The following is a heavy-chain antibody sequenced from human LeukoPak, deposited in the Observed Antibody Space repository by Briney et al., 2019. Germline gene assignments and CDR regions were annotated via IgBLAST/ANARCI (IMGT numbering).Heavy chain of an antibody. D-gene: IGHD3-3*01. CDR3: ARDNYDFWSGLLDY. CDR1: GGSISSSSYY. Sequence: PSETLSLTCTVSGGSISSSSYYWGWIRQPPGKGLEWIGSIYYSGSTYYNPSLKSRVTISVDTSKNQFSLKLSSVTAADTAVYYCARDNYDFWSGLLDYWGQGTLVTVSS. V-gene: IGHV4-39*02. CDR2: IYYSGST. J-gene: IGHJ4*02.